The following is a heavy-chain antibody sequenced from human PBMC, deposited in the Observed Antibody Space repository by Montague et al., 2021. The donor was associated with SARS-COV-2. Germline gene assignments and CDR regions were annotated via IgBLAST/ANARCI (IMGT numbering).Heavy chain of an antibody. D-gene: IGHD5-18*01. CDR1: GGSFSGYY. Sequence: SETLSLTCAVYGGSFSGYYWSWIRQVPGKGLEWIGEIDHSRNTDHNPSLKSRVTISVGTSKNQFSLNLISVTAADTAVYYCARGRNPSRAYAYGSLRFVYFALDVWGQGTTVTVSS. CDR3: ARGRNPSRAYAYGSLRFVYFALDV. V-gene: IGHV4-34*01. J-gene: IGHJ6*02. CDR2: IDHSRNT.